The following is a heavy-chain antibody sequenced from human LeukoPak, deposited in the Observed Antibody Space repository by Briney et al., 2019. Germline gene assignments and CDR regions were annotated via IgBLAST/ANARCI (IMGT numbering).Heavy chain of an antibody. CDR1: GDSISSNF. Sequence: TSETLSLTCTISGDSISSNFWNWIRQPPGKGPEWIGYIYSNGSTSYNPSLKSRVTISVDTSKNQFSLTLSSVTAADTAVYYCARDRWSGLAAGSLLYNWFDPWGQGTLVTVSS. CDR2: IYSNGST. CDR3: ARDRWSGLAAGSLLYNWFDP. D-gene: IGHD3-3*01. J-gene: IGHJ5*02. V-gene: IGHV4-59*01.